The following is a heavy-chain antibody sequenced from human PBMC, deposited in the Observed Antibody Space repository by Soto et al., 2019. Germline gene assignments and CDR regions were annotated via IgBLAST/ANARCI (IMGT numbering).Heavy chain of an antibody. CDR1: GFTFSNYW. CDR3: AKVTKRAAAGRYEYYKYGMDV. Sequence: PGGSLRLSCAASGFTFSNYWMHWVRQAPGKGLEWVSVISGSGGSSYYADSVKGRFTISRDNSKNTLFLQMNGLRAEDTAVYYCAKVTKRAAAGRYEYYKYGMDVWGQGTTVTVSS. D-gene: IGHD6-13*01. V-gene: IGHV3-23*01. J-gene: IGHJ6*02. CDR2: ISGSGGSS.